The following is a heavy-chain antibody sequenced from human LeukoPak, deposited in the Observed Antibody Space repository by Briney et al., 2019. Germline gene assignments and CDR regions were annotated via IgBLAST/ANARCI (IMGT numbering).Heavy chain of an antibody. CDR3: SKTSGGNY. CDR2: ITTGGGST. V-gene: IGHV3-23*01. J-gene: IGHJ4*02. CDR1: GFTFSNYA. D-gene: IGHD2-15*01. Sequence: PGGSLRLSCAASGFTFSNYAMSWVRQAPGKGLEWVSAITTGGGSTFYADSVKGRFTISRDNSKNTLYLQMNGLRAEDTAEYYCSKTSGGNYWGQGTLVTVSS.